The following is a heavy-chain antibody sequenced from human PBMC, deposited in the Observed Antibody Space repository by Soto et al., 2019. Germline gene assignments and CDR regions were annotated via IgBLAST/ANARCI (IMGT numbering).Heavy chain of an antibody. CDR2: INPSSGET. D-gene: IGHD6-13*01. V-gene: IGHV1-18*01. J-gene: IGHJ5*02. Sequence: QIRLVQSGGEVRTPGASVKVSCKASGYTFSSYGITWVRQAPGQGLEWLGWINPSSGETNYAQKFQGRVTVTTDTSTTTVYMELRNLTLDDTAVYYCARDWYPRFDPWGQGTLVTVSS. CDR3: ARDWYPRFDP. CDR1: GYTFSSYG.